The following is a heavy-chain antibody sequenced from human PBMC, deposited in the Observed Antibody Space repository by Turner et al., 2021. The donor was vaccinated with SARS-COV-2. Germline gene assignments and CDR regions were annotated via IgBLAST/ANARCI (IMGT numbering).Heavy chain of an antibody. CDR1: GVTVSSNY. CDR2: IISGGST. D-gene: IGHD3-10*01. CDR3: ARGGHYYYGLDV. J-gene: IGHJ6*02. Sequence: EVQLVESGGGLIQPGGSLRLPCAACGVTVSSNYMSWVRRAPGKGLEWVSVIISGGSTFYSDSEKGRFTISRDNSKNTLYLQMNSLRAKDTAVYYCARGGHYYYGLDVWGQGTTVTVSS. V-gene: IGHV3-53*01.